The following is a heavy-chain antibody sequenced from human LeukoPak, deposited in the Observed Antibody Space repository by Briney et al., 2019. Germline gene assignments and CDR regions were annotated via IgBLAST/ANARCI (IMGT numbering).Heavy chain of an antibody. CDR1: GFTVSGNY. J-gene: IGHJ4*02. Sequence: GGSLRLSCAASGFTVSGNYVSLVRQAPGKGLEWVSVIYIGGRTYYADSVKGRFTISRDNSKNTLFLQMRGLRPEDTAIYYCAREGVGYFFDYWGQGALVTVSS. CDR2: IYIGGRT. CDR3: AREGVGYFFDY. D-gene: IGHD5-18*01. V-gene: IGHV3-53*05.